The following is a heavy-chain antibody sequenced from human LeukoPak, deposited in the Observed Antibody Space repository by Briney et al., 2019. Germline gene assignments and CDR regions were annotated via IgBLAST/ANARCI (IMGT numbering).Heavy chain of an antibody. CDR1: GYTFTSYA. Sequence: GASVKVSCKASGYTFTSYAMHWVRQAPGQRLEWMGGIIPIFGTANYAQKFQGRVTITADKSTSTAYMELSSLRSEDTAVYHCAREGDYGDYGYFDYWGQGTLVTVSS. J-gene: IGHJ4*02. CDR3: AREGDYGDYGYFDY. D-gene: IGHD4-17*01. CDR2: IIPIFGTA. V-gene: IGHV1-69*06.